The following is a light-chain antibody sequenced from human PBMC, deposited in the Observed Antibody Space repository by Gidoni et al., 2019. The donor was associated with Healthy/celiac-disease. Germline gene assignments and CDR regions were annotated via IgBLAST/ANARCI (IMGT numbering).Light chain of an antibody. Sequence: IVMTQSPLSLPVTPGEPPSISCRSSQILLHSTGYNYLDWYLQKPGQSPQVLIYLGTHRASGLTDRVGGGESGTVFTLNSSGVEAEDVGVYYWMQALQTPFTFGHGTKVDIK. CDR3: MQALQTPFT. J-gene: IGKJ3*01. CDR1: QILLHSTGYNY. CDR2: LGT. V-gene: IGKV2-28*01.